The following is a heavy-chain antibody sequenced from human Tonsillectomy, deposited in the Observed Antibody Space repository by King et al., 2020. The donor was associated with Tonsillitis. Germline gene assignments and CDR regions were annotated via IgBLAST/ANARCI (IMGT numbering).Heavy chain of an antibody. V-gene: IGHV4-4*07. CDR1: GVSISNFY. Sequence: VQLQESGPGLVKPSETLSLTCTVSGVSISNFYWSWIRQPAGKGLEWVGRIYTSGSANYNPSLKSRVTMSVDTSKNPFSLSLNSVTAADTAVYYCAILQYYDSSGYPSGYRDVWGKGTTVTVS. CDR3: AILQYYDSSGYPSGYRDV. CDR2: IYTSGSA. J-gene: IGHJ6*03. D-gene: IGHD3-22*01.